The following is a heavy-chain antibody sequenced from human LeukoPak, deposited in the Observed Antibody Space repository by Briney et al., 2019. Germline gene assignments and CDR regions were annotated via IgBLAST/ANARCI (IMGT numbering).Heavy chain of an antibody. CDR2: INPNSGGT. CDR3: AVPRTRLSIFGVEGWFDP. CDR1: GYTFTGYY. V-gene: IGHV1-2*06. J-gene: IGHJ5*02. D-gene: IGHD3-3*01. Sequence: ASVKVSCKASGYTFTGYYMHWVRQAPGQGLEWMGRINPNSGGTNYAQKFQGRVTMTRDTSISTAYMELSRLRSDDTAVYYCAVPRTRLSIFGVEGWFDPWGQGTLVTVSS.